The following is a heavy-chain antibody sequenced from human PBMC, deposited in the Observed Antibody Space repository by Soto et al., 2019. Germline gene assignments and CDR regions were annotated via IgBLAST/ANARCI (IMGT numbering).Heavy chain of an antibody. CDR2: IWYDGSNK. J-gene: IGHJ2*01. Sequence: QVQLVESGGGVVQPGRSLRLSCAASGFTFSSYGMHWVRQAPGKGLEWVAVIWYDGSNKYYADSVKGRFTISRDNSKNTVDLQMNSLNAEDTAVYYCAGEIELATASQDCYFDLWGRGTLVTVSS. CDR3: AGEIELATASQDCYFDL. D-gene: IGHD1-26*01. CDR1: GFTFSSYG. V-gene: IGHV3-33*01.